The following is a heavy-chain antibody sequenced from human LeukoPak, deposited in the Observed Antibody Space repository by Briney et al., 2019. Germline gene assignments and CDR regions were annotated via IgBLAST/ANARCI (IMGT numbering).Heavy chain of an antibody. CDR2: ISSSGSPI. CDR1: GFNFSCYE. J-gene: IGHJ4*02. CDR3: ARFTAYSFAHDF. V-gene: IGHV3-48*03. Sequence: GGSLRLSCAASGFNFSCYEMNWVRQAPGKGLEWVSYISSSGSPIYYADSVKGRFAISRDNAKNSQYLQVNSLRADDTAVYYCARFTAYSFAHDFWGQGALVTVSS. D-gene: IGHD5-18*01.